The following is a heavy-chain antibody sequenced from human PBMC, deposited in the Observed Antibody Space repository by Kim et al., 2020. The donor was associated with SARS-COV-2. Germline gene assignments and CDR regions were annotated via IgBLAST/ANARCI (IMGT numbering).Heavy chain of an antibody. CDR1: GGSISSGGYS. D-gene: IGHD5-12*01. J-gene: IGHJ5*02. V-gene: IGHV4-30-2*01. CDR3: ARGHTTPWIANFDP. Sequence: SETLSLTCAVSGGSISSGGYSWSWIRQPPGKGLEWIGYIYHSGSTYYNPSLKSRVTISVDRSKNQFSLKLSSVTAADTAVYYCARGHTTPWIANFDPWG. CDR2: IYHSGST.